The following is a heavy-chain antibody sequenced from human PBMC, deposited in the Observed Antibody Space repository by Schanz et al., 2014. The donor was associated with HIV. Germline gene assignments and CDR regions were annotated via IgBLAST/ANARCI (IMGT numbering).Heavy chain of an antibody. V-gene: IGHV3-33*08. D-gene: IGHD6-19*01. CDR3: ARSPDWAGTDAFDI. CDR2: ISGGGGKT. J-gene: IGHJ3*02. Sequence: QVQLVESGGGVVQPGRSLRLSCAASGFTFSTYGMHWVRQGPGKGLEWVSIISGGGGKTYYADSVKGRVTISRDNSKNTLFLQMNSLRAEDTAVYYCARSPDWAGTDAFDIWGQGTMVTVSS. CDR1: GFTFSTYG.